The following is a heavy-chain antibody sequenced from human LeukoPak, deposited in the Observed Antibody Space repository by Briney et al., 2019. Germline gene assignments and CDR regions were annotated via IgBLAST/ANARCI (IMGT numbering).Heavy chain of an antibody. D-gene: IGHD1-26*01. J-gene: IGHJ4*02. CDR2: ISSSTSYI. Sequence: GGSLRLSCAASGFIFSTYSMNWVRQAPGKGLEWVSSISSSTSYIYYADSVKGRFTISRDNAKNSLYLQMNSLRPEDTAVYYCARENSGSSYQFDCWGQGTLVTVSS. V-gene: IGHV3-21*01. CDR1: GFIFSTYS. CDR3: ARENSGSSYQFDC.